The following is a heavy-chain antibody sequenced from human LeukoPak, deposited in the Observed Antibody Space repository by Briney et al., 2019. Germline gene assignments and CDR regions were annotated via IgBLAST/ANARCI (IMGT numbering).Heavy chain of an antibody. J-gene: IGHJ5*02. Sequence: SETLSLTCTVPGGSISSYYWSWIRQPPGKGLEWIGYIYYSGSTNYNPSLKSRVTISVDTSKNQFSLKLSSVTAADTAVYYCARHHPSWYYYDSSGYPTLGWFDPWGQGTLVTVSS. D-gene: IGHD3-22*01. CDR2: IYYSGST. CDR1: GGSISSYY. CDR3: ARHHPSWYYYDSSGYPTLGWFDP. V-gene: IGHV4-59*08.